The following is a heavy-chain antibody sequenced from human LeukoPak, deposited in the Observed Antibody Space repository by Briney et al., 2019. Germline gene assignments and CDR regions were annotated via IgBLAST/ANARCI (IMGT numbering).Heavy chain of an antibody. Sequence: GGSLRLSCAASGFTFSSYAMSWVRQAPGKGLEWVSYISIISSTIYYADSVKGRFTISRDDAKNSVYLQMNSLRAEDTAVYYCARTYERELDYWGQGTLVTVSS. J-gene: IGHJ4*02. CDR2: ISIISSTI. CDR1: GFTFSSYA. V-gene: IGHV3-48*01. D-gene: IGHD5-12*01. CDR3: ARTYERELDY.